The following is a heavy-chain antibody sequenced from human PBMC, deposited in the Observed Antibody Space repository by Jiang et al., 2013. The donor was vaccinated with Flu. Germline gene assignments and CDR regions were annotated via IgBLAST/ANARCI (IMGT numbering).Heavy chain of an antibody. J-gene: IGHJ4*02. Sequence: LKSRVTISVDTSKNQLSQKLSSVTAADTAVYYCARHLRLAGRIDYWGQGTLVTVSS. D-gene: IGHD6-19*01. V-gene: IGHV4-39*01. CDR3: ARHLRLAGRIDY.